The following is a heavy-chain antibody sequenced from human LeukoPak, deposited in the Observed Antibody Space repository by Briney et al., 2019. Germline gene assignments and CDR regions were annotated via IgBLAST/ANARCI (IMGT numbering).Heavy chain of an antibody. Sequence: ASVEVSCKASGYTFSNYGISWVRQAPGQGLEWMGWISAYNGYTDYAQKFQGRVTMTADTSTSTAYMELRSLESDDTAIYYCARCRDSSGSLVNFWGQGTLVTVSS. J-gene: IGHJ4*02. V-gene: IGHV1-18*01. D-gene: IGHD6-19*01. CDR2: ISAYNGYT. CDR1: GYTFSNYG. CDR3: ARCRDSSGSLVNF.